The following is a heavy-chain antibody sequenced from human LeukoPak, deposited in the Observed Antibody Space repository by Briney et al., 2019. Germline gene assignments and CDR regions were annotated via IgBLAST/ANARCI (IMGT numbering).Heavy chain of an antibody. V-gene: IGHV3-21*01. Sequence: GGSLRLSCVASEFSIKTYNMNWVRQAPGKGLEWVSSICGTSNCLYYSDSVKGRFTVSRDNAKNSLYLQMNSLRVEDTAVYYCARSTRDGYNHYHYYYMDVWGKGTTVTVSS. CDR1: EFSIKTYN. J-gene: IGHJ6*03. CDR2: ICGTSNCL. CDR3: ARSTRDGYNHYHYYYMDV. D-gene: IGHD5-24*01.